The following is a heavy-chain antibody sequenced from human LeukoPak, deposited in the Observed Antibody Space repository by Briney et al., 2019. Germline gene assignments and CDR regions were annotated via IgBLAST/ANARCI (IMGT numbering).Heavy chain of an antibody. V-gene: IGHV1-2*02. CDR1: GYTFTGYY. CDR2: INPNSGDS. D-gene: IGHD4-11*01. CDR3: AREVPDYTYYYYMDV. Sequence: GASVKVSCKASGYTFTGYYMHWVRQAPGQGLEWMGWINPNSGDSNYAQKFQGRVTMTRDTSISTAYMELSRLRSDDTAIYYCAREVPDYTYYYYMDVWGKGTTVTVSS. J-gene: IGHJ6*03.